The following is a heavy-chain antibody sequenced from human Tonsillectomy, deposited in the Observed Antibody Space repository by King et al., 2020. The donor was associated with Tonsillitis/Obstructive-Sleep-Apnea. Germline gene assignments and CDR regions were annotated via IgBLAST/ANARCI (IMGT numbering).Heavy chain of an antibody. J-gene: IGHJ6*03. CDR1: GYSFTSYW. D-gene: IGHD2-2*01. V-gene: IGHV5-10-1*01. CDR2: IDPSDSYT. CDR3: ARHPFDAAAPNYYYMDV. Sequence: QLVQSGAEVKKPGESLRISCKGSGYSFTSYWISWVRQMPGKGLEWMGRIDPSDSYTNYSPSFQGHVTISADKSISTAYLQWSSLKASDTAMYYCARHPFDAAAPNYYYMDVWGKGTTVTVSS.